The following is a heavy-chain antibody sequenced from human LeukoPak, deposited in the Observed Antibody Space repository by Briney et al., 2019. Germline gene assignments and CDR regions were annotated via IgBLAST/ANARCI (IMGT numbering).Heavy chain of an antibody. J-gene: IGHJ3*02. CDR1: GFTFSGYA. D-gene: IGHD4-17*01. CDR2: IIGSGGST. V-gene: IGHV3-23*01. Sequence: GGSLRLSCAASGFTFSGYAMSWVRQAPGKGLEWVSAIIGSGGSTYYADSVKGRFTISRDNSKNTLFLQMNSLRDEDTAVYYCARARSRLRDDAFDIWGQGTMVTVSS. CDR3: ARARSRLRDDAFDI.